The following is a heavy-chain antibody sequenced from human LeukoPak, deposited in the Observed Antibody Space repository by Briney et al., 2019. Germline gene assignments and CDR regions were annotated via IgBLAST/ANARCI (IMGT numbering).Heavy chain of an antibody. CDR2: IDSSGTKT. D-gene: IGHD3-3*01. V-gene: IGHV3-23*01. J-gene: IGHJ4*02. CDR3: AKDETGFLNYFHY. CDR1: GYTFSSYT. Sequence: GGSLRLPCAASGYTFSSYTMSWVRQAPGKGLAWVSGIDSSGTKTTYADSVKGRFTISRDNPRNTLYLQMNSLRAEDTAVYYCAKDETGFLNYFHYWGQGALVTVSS.